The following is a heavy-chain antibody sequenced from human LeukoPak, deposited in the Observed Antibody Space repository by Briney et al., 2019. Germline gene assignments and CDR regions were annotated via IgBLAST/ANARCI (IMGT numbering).Heavy chain of an antibody. D-gene: IGHD4-23*01. CDR1: GYTFTNYG. CDR3: ARDKAVTTEVTQHFQH. CDR2: ISAYNGYT. V-gene: IGHV1-18*01. J-gene: IGHJ1*01. Sequence: ASVKVSCKASGYTFTNYGFSWVRQAPGQGLEWMGWISAYNGYTDYAQKFQFGVTMTTDTSTSTAYMELRSLRPDDTAVYYCARDKAVTTEVTQHFQHWGQGTLVTVSS.